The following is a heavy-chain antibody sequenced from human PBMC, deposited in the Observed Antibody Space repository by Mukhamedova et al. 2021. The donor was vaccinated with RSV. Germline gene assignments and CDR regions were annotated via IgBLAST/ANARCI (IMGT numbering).Heavy chain of an antibody. CDR3: ARELLGTYYYDSSGYRPGDAFDI. Sequence: GWMGWINPNSGGTNYAQKFQDWVTMTRDTSISTAYMELSRLRSDDTAVYYCARELLGTYYYDSSGYRPGDAFDIWGQGTMVTVSS. J-gene: IGHJ3*02. V-gene: IGHV1-2*04. CDR2: INPNSGGT. D-gene: IGHD3-22*01.